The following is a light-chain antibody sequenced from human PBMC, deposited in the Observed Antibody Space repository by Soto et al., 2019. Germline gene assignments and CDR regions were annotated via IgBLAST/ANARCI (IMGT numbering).Light chain of an antibody. Sequence: QSALTQPPSASGSPGQSVTISCTGTSSDIGGNNFVSWYQHHPGKAPKLMIYDVIKRPSGVPARFSGSKSGNTASLTVSGLQAEDEADYYCSSYGGSNNFVVFGGGTKVTVL. CDR2: DVI. CDR3: SSYGGSNNFVV. V-gene: IGLV2-8*01. J-gene: IGLJ2*01. CDR1: SSDIGGNNF.